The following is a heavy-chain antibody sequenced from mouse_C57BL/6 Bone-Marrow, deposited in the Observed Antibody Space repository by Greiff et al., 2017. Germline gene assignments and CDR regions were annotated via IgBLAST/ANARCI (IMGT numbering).Heavy chain of an antibody. V-gene: IGHV1-20*01. CDR3: ACYYSHYYFFAY. CDR1: GYSFTGYF. D-gene: IGHD2-5*01. Sequence: EVQRVESGPELVKPGDSVKISCKASGYSFTGYFMNWVMQSHGKSLEWIGRINPYNGDTFYNQKFKGKATLTVDKSSSTAHMELRSLTSEDSAVXSCACYYSHYYFFAYWGQGNLVTVSA. CDR2: INPYNGDT. J-gene: IGHJ3*01.